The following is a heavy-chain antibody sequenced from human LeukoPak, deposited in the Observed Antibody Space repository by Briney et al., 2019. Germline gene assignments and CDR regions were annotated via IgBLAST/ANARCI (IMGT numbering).Heavy chain of an antibody. CDR1: GGSISSSSYY. Sequence: SETLSLTCTVSGGSISSSSYYWGWIRQPPEKGLEWIGSIYYSGSTYYNPSLKSRVTISVDTSKNQFSLKLSSVTAADTAVYYCAMVGDGASDIWGQGTMVTVSS. J-gene: IGHJ3*02. CDR3: AMVGDGASDI. V-gene: IGHV4-39*07. CDR2: IYYSGST. D-gene: IGHD2-15*01.